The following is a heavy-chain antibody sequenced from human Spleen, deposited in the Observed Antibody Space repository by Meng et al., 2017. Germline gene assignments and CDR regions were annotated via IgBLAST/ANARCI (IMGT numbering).Heavy chain of an antibody. CDR2: INHSGST. V-gene: IGHV4-34*01. J-gene: IGHJ4*02. CDR1: GGSFSGYY. D-gene: IGHD5-12*01. Sequence: QGQLTQWGAGLLKPSETLSLTCAVYGGSFSGYYWSWIRQPPGKGLEWIGEINHSGSTNYNPSLKSRVTISVDTSKNQFSLKLSSVTAADTAVYYCARGGDIVATITLDYWGQGTLVTVSS. CDR3: ARGGDIVATITLDY.